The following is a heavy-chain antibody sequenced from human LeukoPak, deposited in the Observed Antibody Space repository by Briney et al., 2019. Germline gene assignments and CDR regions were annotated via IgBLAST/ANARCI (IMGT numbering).Heavy chain of an antibody. CDR2: INHSGST. V-gene: IGHV4-34*01. CDR1: DGSFSGYY. D-gene: IGHD3-3*01. J-gene: IGHJ4*02. Sequence: SETLSLTCAVYDGSFSGYYWSWIRQPPGKGLEWIGEINHSGSTNYNPSLKSRVTISVDTSENQFSLKLSSVTAADTAVYYCARGGFTIFGVVIRDAPAYYFDYWGQGTLVTVSS. CDR3: ARGGFTIFGVVIRDAPAYYFDY.